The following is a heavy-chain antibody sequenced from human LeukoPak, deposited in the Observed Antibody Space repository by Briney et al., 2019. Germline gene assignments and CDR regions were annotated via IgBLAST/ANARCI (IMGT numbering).Heavy chain of an antibody. J-gene: IGHJ4*02. Sequence: SETLSLTCTVSGGSISSSSYYWGWIRQSPGKGLEWIGSVYYSGSTYYNPSLESRVTISVDTSKNQFSLKLSSVTAADTAIYYFARAQSRGYSYGPFDYWGQGTLVTVSS. V-gene: IGHV4-39*07. CDR2: VYYSGST. CDR1: GGSISSSSYY. CDR3: ARAQSRGYSYGPFDY. D-gene: IGHD5-18*01.